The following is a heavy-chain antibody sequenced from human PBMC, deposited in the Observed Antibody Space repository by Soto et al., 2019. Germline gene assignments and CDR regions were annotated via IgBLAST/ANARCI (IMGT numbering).Heavy chain of an antibody. CDR3: AKSCTGGWYSSCFDY. V-gene: IGHV3-23*01. J-gene: IGHJ4*02. D-gene: IGHD6-19*01. CDR1: GFTFSSYA. CDR2: ISGSGDST. Sequence: GGSLRLSCAASGFTFSSYAMSWVRQAPGKGLEWVSAISGSGDSTYYADSVKGRFTISRDNSKNTLYLQMNGLRAEDTAVYYCAKSCTGGWYSSCFDYWGQGTLVTVSS.